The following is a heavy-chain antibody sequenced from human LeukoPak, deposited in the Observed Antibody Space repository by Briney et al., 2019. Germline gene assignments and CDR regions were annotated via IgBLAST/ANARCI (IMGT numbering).Heavy chain of an antibody. CDR1: GFTLSSYG. D-gene: IGHD1-26*01. J-gene: IGHJ4*02. CDR2: IWHDGSNK. V-gene: IGHV3-33*06. CDR3: AKDLNPREAGATIDY. Sequence: GRSLRLSCTASGFTLSSYGMHWVRQAPGKGLEWVTVIWHDGSNKYYADSVKGRFTISRGNSKNTLYLQMNSLRAEDTAVYHCAKDLNPREAGATIDYWGQGTLVTVSS.